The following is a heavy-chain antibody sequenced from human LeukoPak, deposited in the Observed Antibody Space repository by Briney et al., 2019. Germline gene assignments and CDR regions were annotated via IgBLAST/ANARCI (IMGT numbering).Heavy chain of an antibody. V-gene: IGHV4-34*01. CDR2: MNHSGST. Sequence: SETLSLTCAVYGGSFSGYYWTWIRQPPGEGLEWIGEMNHSGSTNYNPSLKSRDTISVDTSKNQFSLKLSSVTAADTAVYYCARGFYGFDYWGQGTPVTVSS. CDR1: GGSFSGYY. D-gene: IGHD3-16*01. CDR3: ARGFYGFDY. J-gene: IGHJ4*02.